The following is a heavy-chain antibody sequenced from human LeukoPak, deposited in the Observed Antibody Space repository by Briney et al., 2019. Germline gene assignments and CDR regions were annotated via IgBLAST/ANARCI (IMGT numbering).Heavy chain of an antibody. CDR3: ARHSSSWYYFDY. D-gene: IGHD6-13*01. Sequence: SGGSLRLSCAASGFILSNYWMSWVRQAPGRGLEWVGNIKQDGSEKYYVDSLKGRFTISRDNAKNSLYLQMNSLRAEDTAVYYCARHSSSWYYFDYWGQGTLVTVSS. CDR1: GFILSNYW. V-gene: IGHV3-7*01. J-gene: IGHJ4*02. CDR2: IKQDGSEK.